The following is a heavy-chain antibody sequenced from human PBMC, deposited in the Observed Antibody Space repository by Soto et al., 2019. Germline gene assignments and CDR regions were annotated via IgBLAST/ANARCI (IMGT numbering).Heavy chain of an antibody. CDR1: GFTVSSNY. CDR3: ARVLGKYSYDLGGWFDP. Sequence: PGGSLRLSCAASGFTVSSNYMSWVRQAPGKGLEWVSVICSGGSTYYADSVKGRFTISRDNSKNTLYLQMNSLRAEDTAVYYCARVLGKYSYDLGGWFDPWGQGTLVTVSS. D-gene: IGHD5-18*01. V-gene: IGHV3-53*01. J-gene: IGHJ5*02. CDR2: ICSGGST.